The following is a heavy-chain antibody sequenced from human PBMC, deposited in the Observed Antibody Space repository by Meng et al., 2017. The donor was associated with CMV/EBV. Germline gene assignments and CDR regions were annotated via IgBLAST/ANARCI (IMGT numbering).Heavy chain of an antibody. CDR1: GFSLSTSGVG. D-gene: IGHD6-13*01. Sequence: QTTLKESGPTLAQPTQTLTLTCTFSGFSLSTSGVGVGWIRQPPGKALEWPALIYWDDDKRYSPPLKSRLTITKDTSKNQVVLTMTNMDPVDTATYYCARIAAAGRFDYWGQGTLVTVSS. V-gene: IGHV2-5*02. J-gene: IGHJ4*02. CDR2: IYWDDDK. CDR3: ARIAAAGRFDY.